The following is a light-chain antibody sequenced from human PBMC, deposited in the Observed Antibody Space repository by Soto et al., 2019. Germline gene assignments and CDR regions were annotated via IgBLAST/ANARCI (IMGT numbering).Light chain of an antibody. V-gene: IGKV3-15*01. CDR3: QQSYSPPWT. CDR1: QSVGSN. J-gene: IGKJ1*01. CDR2: RAS. Sequence: EIVMTQSPASLSVSPGERATLSCRASQSVGSNLAWFQQKPGQAPRLLIYRASTRATGIPAKFSGSGSGTDFTLTITSLQPEDSATYYCQQSYSPPWTFGPGTKVDIK.